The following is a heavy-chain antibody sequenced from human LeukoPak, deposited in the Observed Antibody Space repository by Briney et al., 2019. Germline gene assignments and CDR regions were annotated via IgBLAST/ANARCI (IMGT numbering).Heavy chain of an antibody. CDR2: IDPNSGVT. Sequence: ASVKVSCKASGYTLTDNHLYWVRQAPGQGLEGMGWIDPNSGVTNFAQNFQGRLTMTTDTSISTAYMELSRLTSDDTTVYYWARGCSSTSCYNSMYNWFDPWGQGTLVTVSS. V-gene: IGHV1-2*02. D-gene: IGHD2-2*02. CDR3: ARGCSSTSCYNSMYNWFDP. J-gene: IGHJ5*02. CDR1: GYTLTDNH.